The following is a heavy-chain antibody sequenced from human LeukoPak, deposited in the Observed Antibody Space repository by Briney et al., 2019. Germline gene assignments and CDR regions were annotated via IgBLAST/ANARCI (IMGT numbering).Heavy chain of an antibody. CDR2: IYTSGST. Sequence: SETLSLTCTVSGGSISSYYWSWVRQPAGKGLEWIGRIYTSGSTNYNPSLKSRVTISVDTSKNQLSLKLSSVTAADTAVYYCARDLYYYDSSGYFGWFDPWGQGTQVTVSS. V-gene: IGHV4-4*07. J-gene: IGHJ5*02. CDR3: ARDLYYYDSSGYFGWFDP. CDR1: GGSISSYY. D-gene: IGHD3-22*01.